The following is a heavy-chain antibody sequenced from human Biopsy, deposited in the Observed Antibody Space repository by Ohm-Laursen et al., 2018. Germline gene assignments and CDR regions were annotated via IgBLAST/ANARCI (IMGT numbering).Heavy chain of an antibody. CDR3: VSVAGPRTDYYYSNMDV. CDR2: LNSSGGP. Sequence: SQTLSLTCAVYDGSFSGYYWRWLRQSPGMGLEWIGELNSSGGPNYNPSLAGRLPISLDPSKIHLALKLSSVTAADTAVYYCVSVAGPRTDYYYSNMDVWGRGTTVTVSS. J-gene: IGHJ6*02. V-gene: IGHV4-34*01. CDR1: DGSFSGYY. D-gene: IGHD2-2*01.